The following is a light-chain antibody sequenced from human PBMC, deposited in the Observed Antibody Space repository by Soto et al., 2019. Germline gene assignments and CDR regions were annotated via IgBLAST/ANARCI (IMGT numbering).Light chain of an antibody. Sequence: DIQLTQSPSFLSASVGDRVTSTCRASQGISSYLAWYQQKPGKAPKLLIYAASTLQSGVPSRFSGSGSGTEFTITISSLQPEDFATYYCQHLDSYSTFGQGTRLEIK. CDR2: AAS. J-gene: IGKJ5*01. CDR3: QHLDSYST. V-gene: IGKV1-9*01. CDR1: QGISSY.